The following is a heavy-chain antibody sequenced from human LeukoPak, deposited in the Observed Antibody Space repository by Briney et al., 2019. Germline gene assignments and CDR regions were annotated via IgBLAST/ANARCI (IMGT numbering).Heavy chain of an antibody. J-gene: IGHJ4*02. CDR2: IYHSGST. Sequence: SETPSLTCTVSGYSISSGYYWGWIRQPPGKGLEWIGSIYHSGSTYYNPSLKSRVTISVDTSKNQFSLKLSSVTAADTAVYYCAREGELRDFDYWGQGTLVTVSS. D-gene: IGHD1-26*01. CDR3: AREGELRDFDY. V-gene: IGHV4-38-2*02. CDR1: GYSISSGYY.